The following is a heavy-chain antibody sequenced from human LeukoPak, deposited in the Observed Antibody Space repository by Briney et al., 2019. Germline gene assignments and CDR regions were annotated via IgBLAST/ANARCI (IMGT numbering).Heavy chain of an antibody. J-gene: IGHJ3*02. Sequence: ASVKVSCKASGGTFSSYAISWVRQAPGQGLEWMGGIIPIFGTANYAQKFQGRVTITTDESTSTAYMELSSLRSEDTAVYYCASEMGGPRDGYNKPDAFDIWGQGTMVTVSS. D-gene: IGHD5-24*01. V-gene: IGHV1-69*05. CDR2: IIPIFGTA. CDR1: GGTFSSYA. CDR3: ASEMGGPRDGYNKPDAFDI.